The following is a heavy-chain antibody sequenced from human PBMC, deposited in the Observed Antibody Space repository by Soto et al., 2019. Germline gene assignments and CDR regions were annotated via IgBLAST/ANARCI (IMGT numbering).Heavy chain of an antibody. Sequence: GGSLRLSCAASGFTFSSYSMNLVRQAPWKGLERVSYISSSSSSIYYADAVKRRFTNSSDNAKNSLYLQMNSQRPEDTAVYYCARDIWNLTIDAFDIGAQGTMVTV. CDR1: GFTFSSYS. J-gene: IGHJ3*02. CDR3: ARDIWNLTIDAFDI. CDR2: ISSSSSSI. D-gene: IGHD1-1*01. V-gene: IGHV3-21*05.